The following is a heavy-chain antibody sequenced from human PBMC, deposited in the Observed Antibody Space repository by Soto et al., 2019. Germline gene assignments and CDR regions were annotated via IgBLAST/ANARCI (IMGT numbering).Heavy chain of an antibody. D-gene: IGHD6-13*01. CDR1: GGSISSGGYC. V-gene: IGHV4-31*03. CDR2: IYYSGST. CDR3: ERGRRQQQKLNWFDP. J-gene: IGHJ5*02. Sequence: SETLSLTCTVSGGSISSGGYCWSWIRQHPGKGLEWIGYIYYSGSTYYNPSLKSRVTISVDTSKNQFSLKLSSVTAADTAVYYCERGRRQQQKLNWFDPWGQGTLVTVSS.